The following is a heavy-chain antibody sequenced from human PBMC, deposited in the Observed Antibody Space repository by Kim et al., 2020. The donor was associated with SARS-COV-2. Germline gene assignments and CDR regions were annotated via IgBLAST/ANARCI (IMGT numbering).Heavy chain of an antibody. CDR1: GGSISSYY. V-gene: IGHV4-59*13. D-gene: IGHD2-15*01. J-gene: IGHJ5*02. CDR2: IYYSGST. CDR3: ARAPTRLVAATPWFDP. Sequence: SETLSLTCTVSGGSISSYYWSWIRQPPGKGLEWIGYIYYSGSTNYNPSLKSRVTISVDTSKNQFSLKLSSVTAADTAVYYCARAPTRLVAATPWFDPWGQGTLVTVSS.